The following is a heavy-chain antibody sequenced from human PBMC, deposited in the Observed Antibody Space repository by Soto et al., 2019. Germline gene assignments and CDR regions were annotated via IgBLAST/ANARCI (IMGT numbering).Heavy chain of an antibody. Sequence: GASVKVSCKASGYTFTSYGISWVRQAPGQGLEWMGWISAYNGNTNYAQKLQGRVTMTTDTSTSTAYMELRSLRSDDTAVYYCARDSSESNYYYYYGMDVWGQGTTVTLS. CDR3: ARDSSESNYYYYYGMDV. CDR2: ISAYNGNT. J-gene: IGHJ6*02. CDR1: GYTFTSYG. V-gene: IGHV1-18*01. D-gene: IGHD3-22*01.